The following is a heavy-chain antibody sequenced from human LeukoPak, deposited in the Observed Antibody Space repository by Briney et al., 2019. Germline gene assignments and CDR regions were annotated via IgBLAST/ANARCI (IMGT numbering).Heavy chain of an antibody. CDR3: AKDYGGNPYFDY. CDR1: GFTFSSYG. CDR2: ISYDGSNK. V-gene: IGHV3-30*18. J-gene: IGHJ4*02. Sequence: SGGSLRLSCAASGFTFSSYGMHWVRQAPGKGLEWVAVISYDGSNKYYADSVKGRFTISRDNSKNTLYLQMNSLRAEDTAVYYCAKDYGGNPYFDYWGQGTLVTVSS. D-gene: IGHD4-23*01.